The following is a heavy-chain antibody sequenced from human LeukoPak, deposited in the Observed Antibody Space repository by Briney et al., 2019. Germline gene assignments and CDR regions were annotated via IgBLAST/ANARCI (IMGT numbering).Heavy chain of an antibody. Sequence: PGGSLRLSCAASGFTFSSYAMHWVRQAPGKGLEWVAVISYDGSNKYYADSVKGRFTISRDNSKNTLYLQMNSLRAEDTAVYYCAREEDYGILTGYFLGHFQHWGQGTLVTVSS. V-gene: IGHV3-30-3*01. CDR2: ISYDGSNK. J-gene: IGHJ1*01. D-gene: IGHD3-9*01. CDR3: AREEDYGILTGYFLGHFQH. CDR1: GFTFSSYA.